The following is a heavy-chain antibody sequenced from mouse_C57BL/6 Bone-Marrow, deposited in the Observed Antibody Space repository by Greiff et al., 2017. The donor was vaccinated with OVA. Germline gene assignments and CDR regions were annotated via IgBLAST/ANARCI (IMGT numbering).Heavy chain of an antibody. CDR1: GYTFTDYE. D-gene: IGHD1-1*01. CDR3: TGTTVVAPNYFDY. Sequence: VHLVESGAELVRPGASVTLSCKASGYTFTDYEMHWVKQTPVHGLEWIGAIDPETGGTAYNQKFKGKAILTADKSSSTAYMELRSLTSEDSAVYYCTGTTVVAPNYFDYWGQGTTLTVSS. V-gene: IGHV1-15*01. CDR2: IDPETGGT. J-gene: IGHJ2*01.